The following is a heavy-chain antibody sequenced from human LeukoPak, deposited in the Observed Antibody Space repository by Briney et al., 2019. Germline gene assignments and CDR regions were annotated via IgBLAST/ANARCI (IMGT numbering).Heavy chain of an antibody. D-gene: IGHD3-3*01. CDR3: ASYDFWSGSIDY. CDR2: IYNSGST. V-gene: IGHV4-59*01. Sequence: SETLSLTCTVSGGSISRYSWSWIRQPPGKGLESIGYIYNSGSTNYSPSLKSRVIISSDTSKNQFSLKLSSVTAADTAVYYCASYDFWSGSIDYWGQGTLVTVSS. J-gene: IGHJ4*02. CDR1: GGSISRYS.